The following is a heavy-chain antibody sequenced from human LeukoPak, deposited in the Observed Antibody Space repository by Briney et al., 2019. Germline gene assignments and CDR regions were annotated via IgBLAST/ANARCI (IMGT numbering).Heavy chain of an antibody. J-gene: IGHJ6*02. CDR3: ARDIVKSIVGATATYGMDV. Sequence: SQTLSLTCAISGDSVSSNSAAWNWIRQSPSRGLEWLGRTYYRSKWYNDYAVSVKSRITINPDTSKNQISLQLNSVTPEDTAVYYCARDIVKSIVGATATYGMDVWGQGTTVTVSS. D-gene: IGHD1-26*01. V-gene: IGHV6-1*01. CDR2: TYYRSKWYN. CDR1: GDSVSSNSAA.